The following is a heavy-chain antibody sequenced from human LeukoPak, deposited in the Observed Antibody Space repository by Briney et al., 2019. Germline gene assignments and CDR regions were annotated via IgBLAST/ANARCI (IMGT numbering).Heavy chain of an antibody. CDR2: INGSGGST. CDR1: GFTFSSYD. CDR3: AKDPGPFDY. Sequence: PGGSLRLSCAASGFTFSSYDMSWVRQAPGKGLEWVSAINGSGGSTYYTDSVKGRFTISRDNSKNTLYLQMNSLRAEDTAVYYCAKDPGPFDYWGQGTLVTVSS. J-gene: IGHJ4*02. V-gene: IGHV3-23*01.